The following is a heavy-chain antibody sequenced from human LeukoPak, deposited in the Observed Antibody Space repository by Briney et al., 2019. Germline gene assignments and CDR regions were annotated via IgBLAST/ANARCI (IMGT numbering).Heavy chain of an antibody. CDR3: AQDPQQLILSNYFDD. CDR1: GFTFSSRA. D-gene: IGHD6-13*01. CDR2: LSYDGSNT. V-gene: IGHV3-30*18. Sequence: GGSLKLSCAASGFTFSSRAMYWVRQAPGKGLEGVAGLSYDGSNTYYVDSVKGRFTTSGDNSKNTLYLQMDSLRTEDTAVYYCAQDPQQLILSNYFDDWGQGTLVTVSS. J-gene: IGHJ4*02.